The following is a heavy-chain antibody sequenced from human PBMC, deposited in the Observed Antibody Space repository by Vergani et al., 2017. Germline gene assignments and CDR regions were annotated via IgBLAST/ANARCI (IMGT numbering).Heavy chain of an antibody. Sequence: QVQLQQWGGGLLTPSETLSLTCVVNGGSFTSYHWTWIRQSPGEGLEWVGDIDHTGRPDYNPSLKSRLTMSVDKSRNQFSLTLNSVTATDTAIYFCARVNTETNGHLYYYYYMDVWGKGTTVTVSS. CDR2: IDHTGRP. J-gene: IGHJ6*03. D-gene: IGHD4-11*01. CDR1: GGSFTSYH. CDR3: ARVNTETNGHLYYYYYMDV. V-gene: IGHV4-34*01.